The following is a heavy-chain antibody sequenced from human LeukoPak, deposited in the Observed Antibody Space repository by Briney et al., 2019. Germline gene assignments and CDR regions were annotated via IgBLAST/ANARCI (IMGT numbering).Heavy chain of an antibody. J-gene: IGHJ4*02. D-gene: IGHD3-22*01. CDR2: ISGSGGST. CDR3: AKDSMIVVVITMGYFDY. CDR1: GFTFSSYA. Sequence: GESLRLSCAASGFTFSSYAMSWVRQAPGKGLEWVSAISGSGGSTYYADSVQGRFTISRDNSKNTLYLQMNSLRAEDTAVYYCAKDSMIVVVITMGYFDYWGQGTLVTVSS. V-gene: IGHV3-23*01.